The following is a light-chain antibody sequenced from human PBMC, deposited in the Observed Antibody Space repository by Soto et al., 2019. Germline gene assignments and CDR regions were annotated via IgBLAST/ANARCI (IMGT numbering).Light chain of an antibody. CDR2: EVT. J-gene: IGLJ2*01. CDR3: SSWAGGNNKGVI. V-gene: IGLV2-8*01. CDR1: SSDVGGYNY. Sequence: QSALTQPPSASGSPGQSVTISCTGTSSDVGGYNYVSWYQHHPGKAPKLMIYEVTKRPSGVPARFSGSKSGNTASLTVSGLQTEDEADYYCSSWAGGNNKGVIFGGGTKLTVL.